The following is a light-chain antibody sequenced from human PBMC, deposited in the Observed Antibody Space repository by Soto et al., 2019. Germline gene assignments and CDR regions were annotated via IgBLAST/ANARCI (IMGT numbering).Light chain of an antibody. V-gene: IGLV2-14*01. CDR3: SSYTSSSTQV. CDR2: DVS. J-gene: IGLJ1*01. Sequence: QSALTQPASVSGSPGQSITISCTGTRSDVGGYNYVSWYQQHPGKAPKLMIYDVSNRPSGVSNRFSGSKSGNTASLTISGLQAEDEDDYYCSSYTSSSTQVFGTGTKVTVL. CDR1: RSDVGGYNY.